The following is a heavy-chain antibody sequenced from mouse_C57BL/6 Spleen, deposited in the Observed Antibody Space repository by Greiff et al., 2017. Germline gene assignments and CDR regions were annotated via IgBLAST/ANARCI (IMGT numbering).Heavy chain of an antibody. CDR1: GYTFTDYY. Sequence: VQLQQSGPELVKPGASVKISCKASGYTFTDYYMNWVKQSHGKSLEWIGDINPNNGGTSYNQKFKGKATLTVDKSSSTAYMELRSLTSEDSAVYYCARSPLYYYGSVDYWGQGTTLTVSS. V-gene: IGHV1-26*01. CDR2: INPNNGGT. D-gene: IGHD1-1*01. J-gene: IGHJ2*01. CDR3: ARSPLYYYGSVDY.